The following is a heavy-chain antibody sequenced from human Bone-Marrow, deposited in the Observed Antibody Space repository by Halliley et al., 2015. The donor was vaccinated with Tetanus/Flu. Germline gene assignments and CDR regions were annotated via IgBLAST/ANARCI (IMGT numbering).Heavy chain of an antibody. Sequence: QLVQSGAEVKKPGSSVQVSCKASGGTFSNYAISWVRQAPGQGLEWMGGIIPIFGSSNYAQKFQGRVTITADESTSTAYMELSSLRSDDTAVFYCARSKELGFSSSDAFDIWGQGTVVTVSS. CDR2: IIPIFGSS. D-gene: IGHD1-26*01. J-gene: IGHJ3*02. V-gene: IGHV1-69*01. CDR3: ARSKELGFSSSDAFDI. CDR1: GGTFSNYA.